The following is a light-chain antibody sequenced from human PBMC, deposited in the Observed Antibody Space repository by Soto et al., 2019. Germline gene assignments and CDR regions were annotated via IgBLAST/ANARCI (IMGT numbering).Light chain of an antibody. Sequence: QSVLTQPASGSRSPGQSITISCTGTSSDVGSYNLVPWYQQHPGKAPKLMIYEVSKRPSGVSNRFSGSKSGNTASLTISGLQAEDEDDYYCCSYAGSGTFVFGTGTKSTGL. V-gene: IGLV2-23*02. CDR3: CSYAGSGTFV. CDR1: SSDVGSYNL. J-gene: IGLJ1*01. CDR2: EVS.